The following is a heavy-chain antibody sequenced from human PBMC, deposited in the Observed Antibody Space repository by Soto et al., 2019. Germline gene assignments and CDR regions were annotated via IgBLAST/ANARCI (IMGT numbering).Heavy chain of an antibody. J-gene: IGHJ4*02. D-gene: IGHD2-2*01. Sequence: ASVKVSCKASGYTFTNYALHWVRQAPGQRLEWMGWINAGNGNTRYSQNFQGRLTISRDTSASTLYMEMSSLRSEDTAVYYCARGGCSSTTCYELDYWGQGTPVTVSS. CDR3: ARGGCSSTTCYELDY. CDR1: GYTFTNYA. V-gene: IGHV1-3*01. CDR2: INAGNGNT.